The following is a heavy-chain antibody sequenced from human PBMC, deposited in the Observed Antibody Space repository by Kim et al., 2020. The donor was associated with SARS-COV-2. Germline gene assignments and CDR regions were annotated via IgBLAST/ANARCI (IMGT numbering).Heavy chain of an antibody. V-gene: IGHV4-59*01. J-gene: IGHJ4*02. CDR2: IYYSGST. D-gene: IGHD3-10*01. CDR1: GGSISGYY. CDR3: ARSPGDYFDY. Sequence: SETLSLTCTVSGGSISGYYWSWIRQPPGKGLEWIGYIYYSGSTNYNSSLKSRVTISVDTSKNQFSLKLSSVTAADTDVYYCARSPGDYFDYWGQGTLGTVSS.